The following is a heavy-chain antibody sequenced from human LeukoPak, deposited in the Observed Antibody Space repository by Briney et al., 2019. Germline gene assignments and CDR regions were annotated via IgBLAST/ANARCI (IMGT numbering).Heavy chain of an antibody. CDR3: ATGHCNTSSCYYYYMDV. J-gene: IGHJ6*03. CDR2: FDPEDGES. CDR1: GYSLRELS. V-gene: IGHV1-24*01. D-gene: IGHD2/OR15-2a*01. Sequence: ASVKVSCKVSGYSLRELSMHWVRQAPAKGLQWMGVFDPEDGESIIAQQFQGRLTMTEDTSTDTAYMELSSLTSEDTAIYYCATGHCNTSSCYYYYMDVWGEGTTVTVSS.